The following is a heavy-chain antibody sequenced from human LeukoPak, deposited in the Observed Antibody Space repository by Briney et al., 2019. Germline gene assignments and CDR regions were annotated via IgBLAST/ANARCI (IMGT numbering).Heavy chain of an antibody. J-gene: IGHJ4*02. CDR2: ISSTSSYT. V-gene: IGHV3-11*05. Sequence: PGGSLRLSCAASGFTFSDYYMSWIRQAPGKGLEWVAYISSTSSYTNYADSVKGRFTISRDNAKNSLHLQMNSLRAEDTAVYYCAKDSGTTNYYDSSGTFDYWGQGTLVTVSS. CDR1: GFTFSDYY. D-gene: IGHD3-22*01. CDR3: AKDSGTTNYYDSSGTFDY.